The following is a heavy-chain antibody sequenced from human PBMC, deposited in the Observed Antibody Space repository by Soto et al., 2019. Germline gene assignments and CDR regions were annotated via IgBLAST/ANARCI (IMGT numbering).Heavy chain of an antibody. J-gene: IGHJ4*02. CDR2: IIPIFSKV. CDR1: GGTFSSYA. V-gene: IGHV1-69*01. CDR3: FAYYYDTIGYYYDY. Sequence: QVQLVQSGAEVKKPGSSVKVSCKASGGTFSSYAISWVRQAPGQGLEWMGGIIPIFSKVNYAQKFQGRVTITADESTSTAYMELSSLGSEDPAVYYFFAYYYDTIGYYYDYWGQGTLVTVSS. D-gene: IGHD3-22*01.